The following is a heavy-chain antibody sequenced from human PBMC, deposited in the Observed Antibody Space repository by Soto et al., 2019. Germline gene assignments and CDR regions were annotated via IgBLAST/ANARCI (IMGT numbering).Heavy chain of an antibody. CDR3: AKDEVGGDYADYFQH. D-gene: IGHD4-17*01. Sequence: EVHLLESGGGLVQPGGSLTLSCAASGFTFSNYAMSWDRQAPGKGMERVSAISGSGGSTYYADSVKGRFTISRDNSKNTLYLLVSSLRAEATAVYYCAKDEVGGDYADYFQHWGQGTLVTVAS. J-gene: IGHJ1*01. CDR2: ISGSGGST. V-gene: IGHV3-23*01. CDR1: GFTFSNYA.